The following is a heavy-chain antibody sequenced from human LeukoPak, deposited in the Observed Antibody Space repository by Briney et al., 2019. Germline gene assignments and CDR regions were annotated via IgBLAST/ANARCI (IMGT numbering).Heavy chain of an antibody. D-gene: IGHD6-19*01. V-gene: IGHV3-66*01. CDR1: GFSVSSNY. Sequence: GGSLRLSCAASGFSVSSNYMAWVRQAPGKGLEWVSVIYNGGSTKYGDSVKDRFTISRDNSKNTPHLQMNSLRAEDTALYYCARASRWLAFDDWGQGALVTVSA. CDR3: ARASRWLAFDD. J-gene: IGHJ4*02. CDR2: IYNGGST.